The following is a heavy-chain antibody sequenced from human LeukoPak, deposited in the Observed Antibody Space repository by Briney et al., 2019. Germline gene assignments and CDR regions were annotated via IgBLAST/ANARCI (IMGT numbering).Heavy chain of an antibody. CDR3: ARRGSGSYFNYYGMDV. CDR1: GYSFTSYW. CDR2: IYPGDSDT. D-gene: IGHD3-10*01. J-gene: IGHJ6*02. V-gene: IGHV5-51*01. Sequence: GESLKIPCKRSGYSFTSYWIGWVLHIPGKGLKWMGIIYPGDSDTRYSPSFQGQVTISADKSISTAYLQWSSLKASDTAMYYCARRGSGSYFNYYGMDVWGQGTTVTVSS.